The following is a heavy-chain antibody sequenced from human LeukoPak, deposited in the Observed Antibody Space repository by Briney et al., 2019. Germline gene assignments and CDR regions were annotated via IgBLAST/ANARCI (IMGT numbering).Heavy chain of an antibody. CDR3: ARGYCTNGVCYSRYYYGMDV. V-gene: IGHV1-2*02. CDR1: GYTFTGYY. Sequence: GASVKVSCKASGYTFTGYYMPWVRQAPGQGLERVGWINPNSGDTNYAQKFQGRVTMTRDTSISTAYMELSRLRSDDTAVYYCARGYCTNGVCYSRYYYGMDVWGQGTTVTVSS. J-gene: IGHJ6*02. CDR2: INPNSGDT. D-gene: IGHD2-8*01.